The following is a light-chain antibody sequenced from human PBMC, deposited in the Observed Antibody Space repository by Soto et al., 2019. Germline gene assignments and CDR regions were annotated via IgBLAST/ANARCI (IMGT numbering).Light chain of an antibody. V-gene: IGLV2-14*03. J-gene: IGLJ1*01. CDR1: SSDVGAFNY. Sequence: QSALTQPTSVSGSPGQLITISCTGTSSDVGAFNYVSWYQQHPGKAPKLMIYDVYDRPSGVSYRFSGSKSGNTASLTISGLQGEDEADYYCSSYTISRTYIFGTGTKLTVL. CDR3: SSYTISRTYI. CDR2: DVY.